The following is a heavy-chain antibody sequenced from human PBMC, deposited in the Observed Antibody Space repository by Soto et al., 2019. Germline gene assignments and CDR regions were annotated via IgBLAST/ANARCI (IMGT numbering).Heavy chain of an antibody. CDR2: INSDGTTT. CDR1: GFNFNDYY. Sequence: PGGSLRLSCAASGFNFNDYYMSWIRQAPGKGLEWVSDINSDGTTTHYADSVKGRFTISRDNAKNLLYLQMISLRVDDTAVYYCSRDAWGGPSGQGTLVTVSS. CDR3: SRDAWGGP. D-gene: IGHD3-10*01. V-gene: IGHV3-11*01. J-gene: IGHJ5*02.